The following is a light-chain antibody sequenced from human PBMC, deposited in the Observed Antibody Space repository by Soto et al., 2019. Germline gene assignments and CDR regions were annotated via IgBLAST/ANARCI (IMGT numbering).Light chain of an antibody. CDR3: QQYYTYPWT. J-gene: IGKJ1*01. Sequence: AIRMTQSPSSLSASTGDRVTITCRASQGITTYLVWYQQKPGKAPRVLIHAASTLQGGVSSRFSGSGSGTDFTLTISSLQSEDFATYYCQQYYTYPWTFGQGTKV. CDR2: AAS. V-gene: IGKV1-8*01. CDR1: QGITTY.